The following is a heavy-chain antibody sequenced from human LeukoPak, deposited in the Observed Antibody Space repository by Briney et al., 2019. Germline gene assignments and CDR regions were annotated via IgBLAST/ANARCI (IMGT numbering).Heavy chain of an antibody. CDR2: ISSSSSYI. D-gene: IGHD6-19*01. V-gene: IGHV3-21*01. CDR1: GFTFSSYS. J-gene: IGHJ4*02. Sequence: PGGSLRLSCAASGFTFSSYSMNWVRQAPGKGLEWVSSISSSSSYIYYADSVKGRFTISRDNAKNSPYLQMNSLRAEDTAVYYCARDLRPAGYSSGWGQGTLVTVSS. CDR3: ARDLRPAGYSSG.